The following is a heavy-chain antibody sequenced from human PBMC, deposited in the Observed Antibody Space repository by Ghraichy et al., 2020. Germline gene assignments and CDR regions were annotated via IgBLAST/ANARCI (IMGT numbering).Heavy chain of an antibody. J-gene: IGHJ6*02. D-gene: IGHD3-3*01. Sequence: ASVKVSCKASGYTFTSYGISWVRQAPGQGLEWMGWISAYNGNTNYAQKLQGRVTMTTDTPTSTAYMELRSLRSDDTAVYYCARDGPRSDFPIPTYYYYYGMDVWGQGTTVTVSS. CDR2: ISAYNGNT. CDR3: ARDGPRSDFPIPTYYYYYGMDV. V-gene: IGHV1-18*01. CDR1: GYTFTSYG.